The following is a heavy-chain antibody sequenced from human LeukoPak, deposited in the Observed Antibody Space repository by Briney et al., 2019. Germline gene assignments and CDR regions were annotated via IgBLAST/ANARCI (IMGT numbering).Heavy chain of an antibody. D-gene: IGHD3-16*01. V-gene: IGHV4-59*01. Sequence: PSETLSLTCTVSGGSISSYYWSWIRQPPGKRLEWIGYINYSGSTNYNPSLKSRVTISVDTSKNQFSLKLSSVTAADTAVYYRVRDKNYVDAFDIWGQGTMVTVSS. CDR1: GGSISSYY. CDR2: INYSGST. CDR3: VRDKNYVDAFDI. J-gene: IGHJ3*02.